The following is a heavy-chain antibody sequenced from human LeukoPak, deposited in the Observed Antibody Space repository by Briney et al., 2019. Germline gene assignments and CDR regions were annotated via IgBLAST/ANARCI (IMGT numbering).Heavy chain of an antibody. D-gene: IGHD3-16*01. J-gene: IGHJ3*02. Sequence: GASVKVSCKASGYTFSGYFIHWVRQAPGQGLEWMGWVNPNSGDTNYPQKFRGRVTMTRDTSISTAYMDLSRLRSDDTAVYYCARDRRSAPGDFAFDMWGHGTMLTVSS. CDR2: VNPNSGDT. V-gene: IGHV1-2*02. CDR3: ARDRRSAPGDFAFDM. CDR1: GYTFSGYF.